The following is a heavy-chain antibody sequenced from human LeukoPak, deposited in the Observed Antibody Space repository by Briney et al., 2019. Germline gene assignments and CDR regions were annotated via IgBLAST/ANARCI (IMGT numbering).Heavy chain of an antibody. Sequence: GGSLRLSCAASGFTFSTYNMIWVRQAPGKGLEWVSSIARSGTFMFHADSVRGRFTISRDNAKNSLYLQMNSLRVEDTAVYYCATLDYYDRSPRILDYWGQGTLVTISS. D-gene: IGHD3-22*01. J-gene: IGHJ4*02. CDR3: ATLDYYDRSPRILDY. CDR1: GFTFSTYN. CDR2: IARSGTFM. V-gene: IGHV3-21*01.